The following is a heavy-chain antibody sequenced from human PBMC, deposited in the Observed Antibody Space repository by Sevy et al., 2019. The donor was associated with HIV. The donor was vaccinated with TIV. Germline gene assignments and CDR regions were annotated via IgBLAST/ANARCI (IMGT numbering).Heavy chain of an antibody. CDR2: IIPIFGTA. CDR3: ARESPDIGWYSNWFDP. V-gene: IGHV1-69*13. J-gene: IGHJ5*02. CDR1: GGTFSSYA. D-gene: IGHD6-19*01. Sequence: ASVKVSCKASGGTFSSYAISWVRQAPGQGLEWMGGIIPIFGTANYAQKFQGRVTITADESTSTAYMELSSLRSEDTAVYYCARESPDIGWYSNWFDPWGQGTLVTVSS.